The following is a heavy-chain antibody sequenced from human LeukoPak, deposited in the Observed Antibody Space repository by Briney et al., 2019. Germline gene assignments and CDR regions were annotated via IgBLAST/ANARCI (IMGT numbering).Heavy chain of an antibody. CDR3: AKDRGPYCSGGSCSPGY. CDR1: GFTFSSYG. D-gene: IGHD2-15*01. Sequence: GGSLRLSCAASGFTFSSYGMHWVRQAPGKGLEWVAVISYDGSNKYYADSVKGRFTISRDNSKNTLYLQMNSLRAEDTAVYYCAKDRGPYCSGGSCSPGYWGQGTLVTVSS. J-gene: IGHJ4*02. V-gene: IGHV3-30*18. CDR2: ISYDGSNK.